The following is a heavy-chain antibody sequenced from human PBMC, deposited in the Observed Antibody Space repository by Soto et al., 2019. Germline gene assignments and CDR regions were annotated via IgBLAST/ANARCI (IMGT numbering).Heavy chain of an antibody. J-gene: IGHJ4*01. CDR1: GFTFSDYW. D-gene: IGHD2-2*01. CDR2: IKQDGSDR. Sequence: GGSLRLSCAASGFTFSDYWMSWVRQAPGKGLGWVANIKQDGSDRYHVDSVKGRFTISRDNAKNSLYLQMNSLRADDTAVYYCTTDSYINMPIVRFDYWGHGTLVTVSS. V-gene: IGHV3-7*03. CDR3: TTDSYINMPIVRFDY.